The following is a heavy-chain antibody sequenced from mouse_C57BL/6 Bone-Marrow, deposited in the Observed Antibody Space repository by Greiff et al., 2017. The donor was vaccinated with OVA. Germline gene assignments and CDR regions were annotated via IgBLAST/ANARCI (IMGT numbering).Heavy chain of an antibody. V-gene: IGHV1S132*01. CDR1: GYIFTSYW. Sequence: QVQLQQSGAEQVRPGASVKLSCKTSGYIFTSYWIHWVQQRSGQGLEWIARIYPGTGSTYYNEKFKGKATLTADKSSSTAYMQLSSLKSEDSAVYSWASYGYDGAWFAYWGQGTLVTVSA. D-gene: IGHD2-2*01. J-gene: IGHJ3*01. CDR2: IYPGTGST. CDR3: ASYGYDGAWFAY.